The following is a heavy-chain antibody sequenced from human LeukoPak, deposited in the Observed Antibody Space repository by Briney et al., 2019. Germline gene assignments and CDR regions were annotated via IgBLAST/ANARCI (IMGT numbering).Heavy chain of an antibody. CDR2: ISGSGGST. V-gene: IGHV3-23*01. J-gene: IGHJ4*02. CDR3: AKGPTAMVNFDY. Sequence: XLEXVSAISGSGGSTYYADSVKGRFTISRDNSKNTLYLQMNSLRAEDTAVYYCAKGPTAMVNFDYWGQGTLVTVSS. D-gene: IGHD5-18*01.